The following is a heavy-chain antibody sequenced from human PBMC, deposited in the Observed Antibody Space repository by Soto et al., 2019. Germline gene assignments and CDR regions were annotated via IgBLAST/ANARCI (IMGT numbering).Heavy chain of an antibody. CDR3: ARHEGNGNVWPLDY. CDR2: IHYSGST. D-gene: IGHD2-8*01. J-gene: IGHJ4*02. V-gene: IGHV4-39*01. Sequence: PSETLSLTCTVSGDSTGTTHTYWAWIRQSPGKGLEWIGNIHYSGSTYYMPSLRSRVTLSVDTSKNQFSLRLTSVTAEDTAAYYCARHEGNGNVWPLDYWGQGILVTVS. CDR1: GDSTGTTHTY.